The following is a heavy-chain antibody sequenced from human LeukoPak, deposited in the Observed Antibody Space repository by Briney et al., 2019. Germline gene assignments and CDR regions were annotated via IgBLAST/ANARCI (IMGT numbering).Heavy chain of an antibody. CDR3: GMSGDRVPLQDDVFDV. CDR2: IYPGDSGP. V-gene: IGHV5-51*01. J-gene: IGHJ3*01. CDR1: GYSFTSYC. D-gene: IGHD1-26*01. Sequence: GESLKISCKVSGYSFTSYCIGWVRQMPGKGLEWMGIIYPGDSGPTYSPSFQGQVTISVDKSINTAYLQWSSLQASDTSMYYCGMSGDRVPLQDDVFDVWGQGTMVTVST.